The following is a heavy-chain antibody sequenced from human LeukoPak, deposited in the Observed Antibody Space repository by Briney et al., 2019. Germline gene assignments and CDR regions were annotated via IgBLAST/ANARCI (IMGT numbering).Heavy chain of an antibody. Sequence: PGGSLRLSCAASGFTFSSYWMHWVRQAPGKGLEWVSGISWNSGSIGYADSVKGRFTISRDNAKNSLYLQMNSLRAEDTALYYCAKDISSRITMPDYWGQGTLVTVSS. CDR1: GFTFSSYW. J-gene: IGHJ4*02. D-gene: IGHD3-10*01. CDR3: AKDISSRITMPDY. CDR2: ISWNSGSI. V-gene: IGHV3-9*01.